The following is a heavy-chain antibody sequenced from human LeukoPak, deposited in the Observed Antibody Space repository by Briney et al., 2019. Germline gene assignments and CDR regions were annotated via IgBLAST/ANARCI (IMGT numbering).Heavy chain of an antibody. CDR3: ARHAAGDSSGCRFDY. CDR1: GSIFTTYW. D-gene: IGHD6-19*01. J-gene: IGHJ4*02. Sequence: PGASLQFSCQCSGSIFTTYWIGWSPRLPGKGLEWMGIIYRGDADTRYSPPFQCQVTISADKSISAAYLQWSSLEASDTAMYYCARHAAGDSSGCRFDYWGQGTLVTVSS. V-gene: IGHV5-51*01. CDR2: IYRGDADT.